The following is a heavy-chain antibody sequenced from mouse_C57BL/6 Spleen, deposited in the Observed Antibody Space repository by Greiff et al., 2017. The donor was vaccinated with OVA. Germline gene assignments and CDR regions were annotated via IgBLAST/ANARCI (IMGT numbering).Heavy chain of an antibody. D-gene: IGHD2-10*02. J-gene: IGHJ3*01. CDR2: IDPSDSYT. CDR3: ARKGYDPGFAY. V-gene: IGHV1-69*01. Sequence: QVQLQQPGAELVMPGASVKLSCKASGYTFTSYWMHWVKQRPGQGLEWIGEIDPSDSYTNYNQKFKGKSTLTVDKSSSTAYMQLSSLTSEDSAVYYGARKGYDPGFAYWGQGTLVTVSA. CDR1: GYTFTSYW.